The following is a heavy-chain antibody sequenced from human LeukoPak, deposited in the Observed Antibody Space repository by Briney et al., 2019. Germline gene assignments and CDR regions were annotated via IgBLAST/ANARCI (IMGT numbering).Heavy chain of an antibody. J-gene: IGHJ4*02. V-gene: IGHV1-46*01. Sequence: ASVKVSCKASGYTFTNNYLHWVRQAPGQGLEWMGMIYPRDGSTSYAQNFQGRVTVTRDTSTTTVHMELRGLRSEDTAVYYCARGQEGFDYWGQGTVVTVSS. CDR3: ARGQEGFDY. CDR2: IYPRDGST. CDR1: GYTFTNNY.